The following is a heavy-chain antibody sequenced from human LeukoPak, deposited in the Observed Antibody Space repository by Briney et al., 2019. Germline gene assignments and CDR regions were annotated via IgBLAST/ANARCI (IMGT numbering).Heavy chain of an antibody. CDR1: GGTFSNYA. Sequence: ASVKVSCKASGGTFSNYAISWVRQAPGQGLEWMGGIIPMFGTANYAQKFQGRVTITADKSTSTAYMELSSLGSEDTAVYYCARDIVVVVAADDDYWGQGTLVTVSS. V-gene: IGHV1-69*06. J-gene: IGHJ4*02. CDR2: IIPMFGTA. CDR3: ARDIVVVVAADDDY. D-gene: IGHD2-15*01.